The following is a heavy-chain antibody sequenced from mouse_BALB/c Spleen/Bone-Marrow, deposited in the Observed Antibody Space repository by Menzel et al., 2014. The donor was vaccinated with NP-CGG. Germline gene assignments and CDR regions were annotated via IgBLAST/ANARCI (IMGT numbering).Heavy chain of an antibody. V-gene: IGHV5-6-4*01. D-gene: IGHD2-3*01. CDR1: GFTFSSYT. CDR2: ISSGGSYT. J-gene: IGHJ4*01. CDR3: TRDLYDGYSYYAMDY. Sequence: EVKLEESGGGLVKPGGSLKLSCAASGFTFSSYTMFWVRQTPEKRLEWVATISSGGSYTYYPDSVKGRFTISRDNAKNTLYLQMSSLKSEDTAMYYCTRDLYDGYSYYAMDYWGQGTSVTVSS.